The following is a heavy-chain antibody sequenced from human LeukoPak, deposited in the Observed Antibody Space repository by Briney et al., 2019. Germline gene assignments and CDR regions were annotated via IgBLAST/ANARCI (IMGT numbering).Heavy chain of an antibody. D-gene: IGHD3-3*01. V-gene: IGHV3-21*01. Sequence: GGSLRLSCAASGFTFSSYSMNWVRQAPGKGLEWVSSISSSSSYIYYADSVKGRFTISRDNAKNSLYLQMNSLRAEDTAVYYCARVGLEWLLTPSQYYFDYWGQGTLATVPS. CDR2: ISSSSSYI. CDR1: GFTFSSYS. J-gene: IGHJ4*02. CDR3: ARVGLEWLLTPSQYYFDY.